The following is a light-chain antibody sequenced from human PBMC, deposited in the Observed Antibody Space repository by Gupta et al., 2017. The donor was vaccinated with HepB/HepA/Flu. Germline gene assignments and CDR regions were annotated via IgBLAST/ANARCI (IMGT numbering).Light chain of an antibody. Sequence: ENVLTQSPATLSLSPGERATLSCRATQSVGTYLAWYQHKPGQAPRLLIYDASNRAPGIPARFRGSGSGTDFTLTISSLEPEDFAVDYWQQRSNGPLFTFGPGTKVEIK. V-gene: IGKV3-11*01. CDR3: QQRSNGPLFT. CDR2: DAS. CDR1: QSVGTY. J-gene: IGKJ3*01.